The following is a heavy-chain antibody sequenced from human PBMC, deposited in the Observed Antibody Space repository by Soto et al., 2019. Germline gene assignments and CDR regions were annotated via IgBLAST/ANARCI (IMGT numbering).Heavy chain of an antibody. J-gene: IGHJ6*02. V-gene: IGHV3-21*01. CDR2: ISSSSSYI. CDR1: GFIFSNSA. D-gene: IGHD2-15*01. CDR3: AMHCRGGSCHTPTRPLGGMDV. Sequence: PGGSLRLSCAGSGFIFSNSAFHWVRQAPGKGLEWVSSISSSSSYIYYADSVKGRFTISRDNAKNSLYLQMNSLRAEDTAVYYCAMHCRGGSCHTPTRPLGGMDVWGQGTTVTVSS.